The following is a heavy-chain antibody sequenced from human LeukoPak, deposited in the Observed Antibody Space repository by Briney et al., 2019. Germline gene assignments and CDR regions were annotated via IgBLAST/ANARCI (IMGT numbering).Heavy chain of an antibody. CDR3: ARDDHYNYYYMDV. V-gene: IGHV3-48*01. CDR1: GCIFSTYS. CDR2: ISSSSSTI. J-gene: IGHJ6*03. Sequence: GGSLRLSCAASGCIFSTYSMNWVRQAPGKGLEWVSYISSSSSTIYYADSVKGRFTISRDNAENSLYLQMNSPGAEDTAVYYCARDDHYNYYYMDVWGKGTTVTVSS.